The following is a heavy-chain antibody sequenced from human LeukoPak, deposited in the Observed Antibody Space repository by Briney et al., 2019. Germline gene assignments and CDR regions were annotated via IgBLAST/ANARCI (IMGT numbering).Heavy chain of an antibody. Sequence: ASVKVSCKASDYTFTTYGISWVRQAPGQGLEWMGWISAYSGNTNYAQNLQGRVTMTTDTSTSTAYMELRSLNSDDTAVYYCARALVVTSPFDYWGQGTLVTVSS. D-gene: IGHD4-23*01. CDR3: ARALVVTSPFDY. CDR2: ISAYSGNT. CDR1: DYTFTTYG. J-gene: IGHJ4*02. V-gene: IGHV1-18*01.